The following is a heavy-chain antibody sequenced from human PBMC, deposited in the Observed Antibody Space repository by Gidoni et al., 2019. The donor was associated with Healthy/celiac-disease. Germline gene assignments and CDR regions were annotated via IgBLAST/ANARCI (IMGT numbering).Heavy chain of an antibody. CDR3: ARSGGDVDTAMVKADY. V-gene: IGHV5-51*01. D-gene: IGHD5-18*01. Sequence: EVQLVQSGAEVKKPGASLKISCKGSGYSFTSYWVGWVRQMPGKGLEWTGIIYPGDSDTRYSPSFQGQVTISADKSISTAYLQWSSLKASDTAMYYCARSGGDVDTAMVKADYWGQGTLVTVSS. CDR1: GYSFTSYW. J-gene: IGHJ4*02. CDR2: IYPGDSDT.